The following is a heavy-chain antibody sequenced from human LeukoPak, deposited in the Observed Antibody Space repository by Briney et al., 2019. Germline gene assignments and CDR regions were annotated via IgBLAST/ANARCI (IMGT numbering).Heavy chain of an antibody. CDR2: IYYSGST. CDR3: ARHSTDMVRGDDYFDY. CDR1: GDSISSYY. D-gene: IGHD3-10*01. V-gene: IGHV4-59*08. J-gene: IGHJ4*02. Sequence: PSETLSLTCSVSGDSISSYYWSWIRQPPGKGLEWIGYIYYSGSTNYNPSLKGRVTISVDTSKNQFSLKLSSVTAADTAVYYCARHSTDMVRGDDYFDYWGQGTLVTVSS.